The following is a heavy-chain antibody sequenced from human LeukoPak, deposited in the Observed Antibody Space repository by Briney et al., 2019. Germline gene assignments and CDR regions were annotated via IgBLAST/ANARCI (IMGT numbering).Heavy chain of an antibody. J-gene: IGHJ4*02. CDR2: IRYDGTNK. D-gene: IGHD3-10*02. V-gene: IGHV3-30*02. Sequence: GGSLRLSCAASAFNFSRNGMHWVRQAPGKGLEWVAFIRYDGTNKFYGASVRGRFTISRDNSKNTLDLQMNNLRPEDTAIYYCATDFDDVNGDYYYIPEYWGRGMLVTVSS. CDR3: ATDFDDVNGDYYYIPEY. CDR1: AFNFSRNG.